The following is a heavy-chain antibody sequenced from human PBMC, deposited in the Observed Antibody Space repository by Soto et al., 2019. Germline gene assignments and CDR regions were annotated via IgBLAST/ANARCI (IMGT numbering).Heavy chain of an antibody. CDR2: IYYSGST. CDR1: GCSISSGGYY. Sequence: PSETLSLTCTVSGCSISSGGYYLSWIRQHPGKGLEWIGYIYYSGSTNYNPSLKSRVTISVDTSKNQFSLKLSSVTAADTAVYYCARGWGRLRGSGSYYNPGAFDIWGQGTMVTVSS. V-gene: IGHV4-31*03. D-gene: IGHD3-10*01. CDR3: ARGWGRLRGSGSYYNPGAFDI. J-gene: IGHJ3*02.